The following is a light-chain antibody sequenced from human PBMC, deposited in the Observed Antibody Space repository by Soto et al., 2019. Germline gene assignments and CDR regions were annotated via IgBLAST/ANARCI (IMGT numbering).Light chain of an antibody. Sequence: DIVMTQSPDSLAVSLGERATINCKSSQGVLYSSNNKNYLAWYQQKPGQPPKLLIYWASIREYGVPDRFSGSGSGTDFTLTISSLQAEDVAVYYCQQYYSTPVTFGGGTKVEIK. CDR3: QQYYSTPVT. CDR1: QGVLYSSNNKNY. CDR2: WAS. J-gene: IGKJ4*01. V-gene: IGKV4-1*01.